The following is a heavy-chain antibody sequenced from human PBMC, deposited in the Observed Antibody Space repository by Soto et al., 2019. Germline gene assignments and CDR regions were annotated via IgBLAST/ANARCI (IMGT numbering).Heavy chain of an antibody. CDR3: ARGYFDSSGSLYNYYGMDV. CDR1: GGSISVYY. Sequence: NPSDTLSLTCTVSGGSISVYYWSWIRQPPGKGLEWIGYIYDSGSTNYNPSLKSRVTISVDTSKSQFSLKLSSVSAADTAVYHCARGYFDSSGSLYNYYGMDVWGQGTTVTVSS. CDR2: IYDSGST. V-gene: IGHV4-59*01. D-gene: IGHD3-22*01. J-gene: IGHJ6*01.